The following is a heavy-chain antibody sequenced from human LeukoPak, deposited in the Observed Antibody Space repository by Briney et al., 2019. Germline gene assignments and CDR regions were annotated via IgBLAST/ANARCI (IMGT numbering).Heavy chain of an antibody. CDR1: GGTFSRYA. V-gene: IGHV1-69*05. CDR2: IIPILTTP. J-gene: IGHJ5*02. D-gene: IGHD2-2*01. Sequence: PVKVSCKASGGTFSRYAISWVRQAPGQGLEWMGGIIPILTTPDYAQRFQGRLTITTDESTSTTHMELSRLRSEDTAFYYCARLVPAAENWFDPWGQGTLVIVSS. CDR3: ARLVPAAENWFDP.